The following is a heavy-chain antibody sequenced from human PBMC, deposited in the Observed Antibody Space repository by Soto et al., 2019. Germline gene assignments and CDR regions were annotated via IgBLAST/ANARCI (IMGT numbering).Heavy chain of an antibody. V-gene: IGHV3-74*01. Sequence: ESLKISCAASGFTFSIYWMHWVRQAPGKGLVWVSRMNSDGSSTNYADSVKGRFTISRDNAKNTLFLQMNSLGAEDTAVYYCARVVPGDAFDIWGQGTMVTVSS. CDR2: MNSDGSST. D-gene: IGHD1-26*01. CDR3: ARVVPGDAFDI. CDR1: GFTFSIYW. J-gene: IGHJ3*02.